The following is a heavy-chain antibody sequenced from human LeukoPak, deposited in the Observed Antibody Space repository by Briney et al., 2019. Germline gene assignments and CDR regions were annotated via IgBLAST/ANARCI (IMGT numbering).Heavy chain of an antibody. CDR2: IYTSGST. Sequence: SETLSLTCTVSGGSISSGPYYWSWIRQPAGKGLEWIGRIYTSGSTNYNPSLKSRVTISVDTSKNQFSLKLSSVTAADTAVYYCARGDPPGGSDAFDIWGQGTMVTVSS. J-gene: IGHJ3*02. V-gene: IGHV4-61*02. CDR3: ARGDPPGGSDAFDI. CDR1: GGSISSGPYY. D-gene: IGHD1-26*01.